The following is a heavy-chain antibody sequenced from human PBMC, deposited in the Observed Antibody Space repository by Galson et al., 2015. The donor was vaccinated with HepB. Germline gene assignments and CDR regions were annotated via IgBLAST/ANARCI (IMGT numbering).Heavy chain of an antibody. J-gene: IGHJ4*02. CDR1: GFTFSSYG. D-gene: IGHD1-14*01. CDR3: AKEKRDHLDY. Sequence: SLRLSCAASGFTFSSYGMHWVRQAPGKGLEWVAVISYDGSNKYYADSVKGRFTISRDNSKNTLYLQMNSLRAEDTAVYYCAKEKRDHLDYWGQGTLVTVSS. CDR2: ISYDGSNK. V-gene: IGHV3-30*18.